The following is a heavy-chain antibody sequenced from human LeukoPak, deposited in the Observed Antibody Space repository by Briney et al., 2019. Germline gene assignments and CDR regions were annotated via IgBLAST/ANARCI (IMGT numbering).Heavy chain of an antibody. J-gene: IGHJ5*02. CDR2: TYYRSTWYN. CDR3: ARRLTQYDCFDP. D-gene: IGHD2-2*01. V-gene: IGHV6-1*01. CDR1: GDSVSINSVT. Sequence: SQTLSLTCAISGDSVSINSVTWNWIRQSPSRGLEWLGRTYYRSTWYNDYAVSVRGRITVNPDTSKNQFSLHLNSVTPEDTAVYYCARRLTQYDCFDPWGQGILVTVSS.